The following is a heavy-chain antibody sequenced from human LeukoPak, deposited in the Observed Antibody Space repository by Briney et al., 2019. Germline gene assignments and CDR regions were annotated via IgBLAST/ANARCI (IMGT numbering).Heavy chain of an antibody. V-gene: IGHV4-34*01. Sequence: SETLSLTCAVYGGSFSGYYWSWIRQPPGKGLEWIGEINHSGSTNYNPSLKSRVTISVDTSKNQFSLKLSSVIAADTAVYYCARGLSPNYFDYWGQGTLVTVSS. J-gene: IGHJ4*02. CDR2: INHSGST. CDR3: ARGLSPNYFDY. CDR1: GGSFSGYY.